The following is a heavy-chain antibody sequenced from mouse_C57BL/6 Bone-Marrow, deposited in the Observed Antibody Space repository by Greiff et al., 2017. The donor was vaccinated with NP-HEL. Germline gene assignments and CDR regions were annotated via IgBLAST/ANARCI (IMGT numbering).Heavy chain of an antibody. CDR3: ARTLYSNYAMDY. CDR2: TFYSGIT. V-gene: IGHV3-3*01. Sequence: EVQLQQSGPSLVRPSQTLSLTCTVTGFSINSDCYWIWIRQFPGNKLEYIGYTFYSGITYYNPSLESRTYITRDTSKKQFSLKLSSVTTEDTATYYCARTLYSNYAMDYWGQGTSVTVSS. D-gene: IGHD2-5*01. CDR1: GFSINSDCY. J-gene: IGHJ4*01.